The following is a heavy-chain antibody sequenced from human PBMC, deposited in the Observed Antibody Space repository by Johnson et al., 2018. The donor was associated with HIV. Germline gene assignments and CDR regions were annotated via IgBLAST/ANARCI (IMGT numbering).Heavy chain of an antibody. CDR1: GFTFSSYA. D-gene: IGHD2-15*01. CDR3: ASFVVVVAATGAFDI. V-gene: IGHV3-64*07. Sequence: VQLVESGGGLVKPGGSLRLSCTASGFTFSSYAMHWVRQAPGKGLEYVSAISSSGGRTYYADSVKGRFTISRDNSKNTLYLQMGSLRDEDMAVYYCASFVVVVAATGAFDIWGQGTMVTVSS. J-gene: IGHJ3*02. CDR2: ISSSGGRT.